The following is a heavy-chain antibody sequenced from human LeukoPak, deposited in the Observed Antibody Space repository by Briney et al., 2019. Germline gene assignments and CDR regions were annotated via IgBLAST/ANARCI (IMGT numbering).Heavy chain of an antibody. CDR1: GFTFDDYA. CDR3: AKDTSLVAAAPIDY. CDR2: ISLNIGSI. V-gene: IGHV3-9*01. J-gene: IGHJ4*02. Sequence: GGSLRLSCAASGFTFDDYAMHWVRQAPGQGLEWGSGISLNIGSIGYADSVKGRFTISRDNAKNSLYLQMNSLRAEDTALYYCAKDTSLVAAAPIDYWGQGTLVTVSS. D-gene: IGHD6-13*01.